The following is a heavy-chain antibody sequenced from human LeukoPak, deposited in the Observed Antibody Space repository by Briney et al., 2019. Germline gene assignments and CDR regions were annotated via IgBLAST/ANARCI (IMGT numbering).Heavy chain of an antibody. Sequence: GGSLRLSCAASGFTFSSYGMSWVRQAPGKGLEWVSAISGSGGSTYYADSVKGRFTISRDNSKNTLYLQMNSLRAEDTAVYYCAKDALYGDYRNWFDPWGQGTLVTVSS. J-gene: IGHJ5*02. V-gene: IGHV3-23*01. CDR3: AKDALYGDYRNWFDP. CDR1: GFTFSSYG. D-gene: IGHD4-17*01. CDR2: ISGSGGST.